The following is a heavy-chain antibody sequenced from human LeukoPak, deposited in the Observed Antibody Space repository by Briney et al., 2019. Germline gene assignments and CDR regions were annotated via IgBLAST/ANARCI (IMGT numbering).Heavy chain of an antibody. D-gene: IGHD2-21*01. Sequence: PSETLSLTCGVSGGSISNTNWWTWVRQPPGKGLEWIGEVNLQGSTNYNPSLKSRVTMSLDTSQNQFSLRLSSVTAGDTAVYYCASQAADCPMEVWGQGTTVTVSS. V-gene: IGHV4-4*02. CDR3: ASQAADCPMEV. CDR2: VNLQGST. J-gene: IGHJ6*02. CDR1: GGSISNTNW.